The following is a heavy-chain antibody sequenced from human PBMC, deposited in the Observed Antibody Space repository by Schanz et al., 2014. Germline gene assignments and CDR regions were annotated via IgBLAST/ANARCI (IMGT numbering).Heavy chain of an antibody. CDR2: ISSSSSYT. CDR1: GLTFSDYY. D-gene: IGHD2-21*02. CDR3: ARPSDSSWYMDV. Sequence: VQLVDSGGGLVQPGGSLRLSCAASGLTFSDYYMSWIRQAPGKGLEWVSYISSSSSYTNYADSVKGRFTISRDNAKNSLYLQMNSLRAEDTAVYYCARPSDSSWYMDVWGKGTTVTVSS. J-gene: IGHJ6*03. V-gene: IGHV3-11*06.